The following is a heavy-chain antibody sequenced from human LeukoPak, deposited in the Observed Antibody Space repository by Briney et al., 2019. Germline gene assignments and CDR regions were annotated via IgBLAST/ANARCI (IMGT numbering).Heavy chain of an antibody. CDR3: AKDRHPSGSETHYYFDY. CDR2: ISYDGSNK. J-gene: IGHJ4*02. V-gene: IGHV3-30*18. D-gene: IGHD3-10*01. Sequence: PGGSLRLSCAASGFTFSSYGMHWVRQAPGKGLEWVAVISYDGSNKYYADSVKGRFTISRDNSKNTLYLQMNSLRAEDTAVYYCAKDRHPSGSETHYYFDYWGQGTLVTVSS. CDR1: GFTFSSYG.